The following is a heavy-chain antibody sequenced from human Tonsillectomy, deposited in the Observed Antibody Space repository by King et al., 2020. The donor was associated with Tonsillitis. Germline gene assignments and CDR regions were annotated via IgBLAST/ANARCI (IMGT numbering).Heavy chain of an antibody. CDR3: ARRVGVGYNWFDP. CDR2: IYYSGTT. V-gene: IGHV4-39*01. D-gene: IGHD1-26*01. Sequence: QLQESGPGLVKPSETLSLTCTVSGGPITTSNFWGWIRQPAGKGLEWIGSIYYSGTTYYNPSLKSRVTISVDTPKNQFSLKLSSVTAADTAVYYCARRVGVGYNWFDPWGQGTLVIVSS. J-gene: IGHJ5*02. CDR1: GGPITTSNF.